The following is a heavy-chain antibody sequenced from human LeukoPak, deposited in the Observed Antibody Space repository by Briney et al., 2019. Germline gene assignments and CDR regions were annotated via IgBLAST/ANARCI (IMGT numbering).Heavy chain of an antibody. CDR1: GFTFSTYR. D-gene: IGHD3-3*01. CDR3: TREHSDFSLYYMDV. J-gene: IGHJ6*03. Sequence: SLRLSFGTYGFTFSTYRMQWVRWAPARGLERVALWLFDGSTEIYAASVKGRFTISRDNFKNPLYLQMNSRRAEDTAVCYCTREHSDFSLYYMDVWGKGATVTAS. V-gene: IGHV3-33*01. CDR2: WLFDGSTE.